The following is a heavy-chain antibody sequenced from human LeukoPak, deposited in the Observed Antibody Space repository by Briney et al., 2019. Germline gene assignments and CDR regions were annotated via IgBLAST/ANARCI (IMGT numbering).Heavy chain of an antibody. CDR2: MNPNSGAT. J-gene: IGHJ6*02. V-gene: IGHV1-8*01. CDR3: ARDSGPYYYYYYGMDV. D-gene: IGHD6-19*01. CDR1: GYTFTSYD. Sequence: ASVKVSCKASGYTFTSYDINWLRLATGQGPEWMGWMNPNSGATGYAQKFQGRVTMTRSTSINTAYMELSSLRSEDTAVYYCARDSGPYYYYYYGMDVWGQGTTVTVSS.